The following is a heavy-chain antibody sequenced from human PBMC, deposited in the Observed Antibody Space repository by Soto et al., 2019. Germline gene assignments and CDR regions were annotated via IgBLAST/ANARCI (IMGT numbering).Heavy chain of an antibody. D-gene: IGHD6-19*01. CDR1: GGSFANYY. J-gene: IGHJ4*02. CDR2: INYSGST. V-gene: IGHV4-34*01. Sequence: SETLSLTCAVYGGSFANYYWNWIRQPPGKGLEWIGEINYSGSTDYKPSLESRVTISVDTSKNQFSLNLSSVTSADTAIYYCARVGRYTSGWYFDYFEYGGQGTVVTVSS. CDR3: ARVGRYTSGWYFDYFEY.